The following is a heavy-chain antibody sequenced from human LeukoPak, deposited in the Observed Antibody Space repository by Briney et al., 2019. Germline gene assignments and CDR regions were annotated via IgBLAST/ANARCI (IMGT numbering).Heavy chain of an antibody. CDR2: IRSKAYGGTT. CDR3: TSVDTAMDSWASSYYFDY. D-gene: IGHD5-18*01. Sequence: GGPLRLSCTASGFTLGDYAMSWLRQAPGKGLEGVGFIRSKAYGGTTEYAASVKGRFTISRDDSKSIAYLQMNSLKTEDTAVYYCTSVDTAMDSWASSYYFDYWGQGTLVTVSS. V-gene: IGHV3-49*03. J-gene: IGHJ4*02. CDR1: GFTLGDYA.